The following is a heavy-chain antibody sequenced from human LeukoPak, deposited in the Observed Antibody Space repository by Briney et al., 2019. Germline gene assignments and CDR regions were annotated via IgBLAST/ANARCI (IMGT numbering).Heavy chain of an antibody. CDR1: GFPSS. CDR2: ITSSGDKT. J-gene: IGHJ4*02. Sequence: PGGSLRLSCAASGFPSSWVRQAPGKGLEWVSSITSSGDKTYYADSVKGQFTVSRDNSKKTVDLQMNSLRAEDTALYYCAKDPNFSSGWYLADYWGQGTLVTVSS. V-gene: IGHV3-23*01. CDR3: AKDPNFSSGWYLADY. D-gene: IGHD6-19*01.